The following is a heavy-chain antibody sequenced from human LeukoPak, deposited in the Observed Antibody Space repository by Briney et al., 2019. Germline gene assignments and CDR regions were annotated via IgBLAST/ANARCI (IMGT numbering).Heavy chain of an antibody. CDR2: IRGSGGGT. V-gene: IGHV3-23*01. CDR1: GFTFENYW. Sequence: GGSLRLSCAASGFTFENYWMTWVRQAPGKGLEWVSSIRGSGGGTSYADSVRGRFTVSRDNSKNTLYLQMNSLRAEDTAVYYCAKDPNGDYLGAFDVWDQGTMVTVSS. J-gene: IGHJ3*01. D-gene: IGHD2-8*01. CDR3: AKDPNGDYLGAFDV.